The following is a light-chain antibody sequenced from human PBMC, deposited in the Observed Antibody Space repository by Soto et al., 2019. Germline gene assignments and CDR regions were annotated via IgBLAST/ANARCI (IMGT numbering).Light chain of an antibody. Sequence: DIQMTQSPSTLSASVGDRVTITCRAGQILNNWLAWYQQKPGKAPKLLIHKASSLESGVPSRFSGSGSGSEFTLTISSLQPDDFATYYCQQYSTYLWTFGQGTKVDIK. V-gene: IGKV1-5*03. CDR1: QILNNW. J-gene: IGKJ1*01. CDR2: KAS. CDR3: QQYSTYLWT.